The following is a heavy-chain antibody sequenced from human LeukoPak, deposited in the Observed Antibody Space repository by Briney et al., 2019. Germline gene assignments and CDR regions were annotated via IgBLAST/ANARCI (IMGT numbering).Heavy chain of an antibody. CDR3: AKDGGDWFDP. V-gene: IGHV3-30*02. D-gene: IGHD3-10*01. CDR2: IRYDGSNK. CDR1: GFTFSSYG. Sequence: PGGSLXXXXAASGFTFSSYGMHWVRQAPGKGLEWVAFIRYDGSNKYYADSVKGRFTISRDNSKNTLYLQMNSLRAEDTAVYYCAKDGGDWFDPWGQGTLVTVSS. J-gene: IGHJ5*02.